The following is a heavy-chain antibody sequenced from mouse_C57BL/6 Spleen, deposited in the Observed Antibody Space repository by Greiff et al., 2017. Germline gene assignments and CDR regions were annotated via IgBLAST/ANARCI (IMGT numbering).Heavy chain of an antibody. J-gene: IGHJ2*01. CDR1: GYTFTSYW. CDR2: IHPNSGST. CDR3: ARAITTVVFDY. D-gene: IGHD1-1*01. Sequence: QVHVKQPGAELVKPGASVKLSCKASGYTFTSYWMHWVKQRPGQGLEWIGMIHPNSGSTNYNEKFKSKATLTVDKSSSTAYMQLSSLTSEDSAVYYCARAITTVVFDYWGQGTTLTVSS. V-gene: IGHV1-64*01.